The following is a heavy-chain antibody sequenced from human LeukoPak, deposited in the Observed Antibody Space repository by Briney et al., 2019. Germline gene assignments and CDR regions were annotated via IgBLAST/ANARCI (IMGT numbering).Heavy chain of an antibody. CDR1: GGSFSGYY. CDR2: INHSGST. J-gene: IGHJ4*02. V-gene: IGHV4-34*01. CDR3: ARASRYCSGGSCFIY. Sequence: PSETLSLTCAVYGGSFSGYYWSWIRQPPGKGLEWIGEINHSGSTNYNPSLKGRVTISVDTSKNQFSLKLSSVTAADTAVYYCARASRYCSGGSCFIYWGQGTLVTVSS. D-gene: IGHD2-15*01.